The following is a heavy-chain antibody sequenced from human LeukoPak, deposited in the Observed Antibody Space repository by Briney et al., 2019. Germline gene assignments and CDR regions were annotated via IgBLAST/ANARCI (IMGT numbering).Heavy chain of an antibody. V-gene: IGHV3-33*05. Sequence: GGSLRLSCATSGFTFSNYGMHWVRQAPGKGLEWVAVISYDGSNKYYADSVKGRFTISRDNAKNSLYLQMNSLRAEDTAVYYCARARKDTAMVNRYYYYYVDVWGKGTTVTISS. D-gene: IGHD5-18*01. CDR2: ISYDGSNK. J-gene: IGHJ6*03. CDR3: ARARKDTAMVNRYYYYYVDV. CDR1: GFTFSNYG.